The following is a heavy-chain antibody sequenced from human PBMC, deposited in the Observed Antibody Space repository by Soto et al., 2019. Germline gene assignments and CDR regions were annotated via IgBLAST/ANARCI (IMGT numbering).Heavy chain of an antibody. CDR3: ARHGYYYDSTGYYFFV. CDR2: IYYSGMT. V-gene: IGHV4-59*08. J-gene: IGHJ4*02. D-gene: IGHD3-22*01. CDR1: GASISGFY. Sequence: SETLSLTCTVSGASISGFYWSWIRKSAGKGLEWIGDIYYSGMTRYNPSLKSRVTISVDTSKDQFSLKLRSVTAADTAVYYCARHGYYYDSTGYYFFVWGQGTLVTVSS.